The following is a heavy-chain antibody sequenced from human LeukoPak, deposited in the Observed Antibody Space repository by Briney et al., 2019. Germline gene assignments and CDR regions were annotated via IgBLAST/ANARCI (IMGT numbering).Heavy chain of an antibody. CDR1: GFTASSNY. J-gene: IGHJ2*01. CDR3: ARPTIFGVVRSNWYFDL. CDR2: IYSSGTT. V-gene: IGHV3-66*01. Sequence: PGGSLRLSSAASGFTASSNYRSWVREAPGEGLEWRSDIYSSGTTYYADSVKGRFAISRDNAKNSLYLQMNSLRAEDTAVYYCARPTIFGVVRSNWYFDLWGRGTLVTVSS. D-gene: IGHD3-3*01.